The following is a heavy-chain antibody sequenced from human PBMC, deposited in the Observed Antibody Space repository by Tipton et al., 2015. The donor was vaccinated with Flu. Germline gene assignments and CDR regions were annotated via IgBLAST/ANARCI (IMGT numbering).Heavy chain of an antibody. CDR3: AKWSSSWWSFDY. Sequence: TLSLTCTVSGGSISSFYWNWIRQPPGKGLEWIGYIYYSGKSNYNPSLKSRVTMSVDTSKNQVSLNLSSVTAADTAVYYCAKWSSSWWSFDYWGLGTLVTVSS. CDR2: IYYSGKS. CDR1: GGSISSFY. V-gene: IGHV4-59*07. J-gene: IGHJ4*02. D-gene: IGHD6-13*01.